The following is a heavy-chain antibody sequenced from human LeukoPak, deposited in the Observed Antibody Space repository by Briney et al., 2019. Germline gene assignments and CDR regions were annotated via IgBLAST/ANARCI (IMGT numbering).Heavy chain of an antibody. CDR3: ARVRGTYNYYGMDV. CDR2: INSGGSST. CDR1: GFTFSTYW. J-gene: IGHJ6*02. V-gene: IGHV3-74*01. Sequence: GGSLRLSCAASGFTFSTYWMHWARQAPGKGLVWVSRINSGGSSTNYADSVKGRFTISRDNAKNTLYLQMNSLRTEDTAVYYCARVRGTYNYYGMDVWGQGTTVTVSS. D-gene: IGHD3-10*01.